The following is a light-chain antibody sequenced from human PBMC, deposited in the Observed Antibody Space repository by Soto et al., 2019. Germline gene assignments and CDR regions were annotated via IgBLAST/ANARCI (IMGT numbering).Light chain of an antibody. J-gene: IGKJ5*01. Sequence: EIVLTQSPGTLSLSPGERATLSCRASQSVSSSYLAWYQQKPGQAPRLLIYGASSRAAGIQDRFSGSGSGTDFTLTIRRLEPEDFAVYYCQQYRSSPITFGQGTRLEIK. CDR3: QQYRSSPIT. V-gene: IGKV3-20*01. CDR2: GAS. CDR1: QSVSSSY.